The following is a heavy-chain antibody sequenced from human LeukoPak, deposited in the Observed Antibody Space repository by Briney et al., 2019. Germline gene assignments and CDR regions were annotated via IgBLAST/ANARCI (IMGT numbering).Heavy chain of an antibody. CDR1: GGSISSYY. CDR3: ARETYYYDSSGYDNWFDP. D-gene: IGHD3-22*01. CDR2: IYTNGST. V-gene: IGHV4-4*07. Sequence: SETLSLTCTVSGGSISSYYWSWIRQPAGKGLEWIGRIYTNGSTNYNPSLKSRVTMSVDTSKNQFSLKLSSVTAADTAVYYCARETYYYDSSGYDNWFDPWGQGTLVTVSS. J-gene: IGHJ5*02.